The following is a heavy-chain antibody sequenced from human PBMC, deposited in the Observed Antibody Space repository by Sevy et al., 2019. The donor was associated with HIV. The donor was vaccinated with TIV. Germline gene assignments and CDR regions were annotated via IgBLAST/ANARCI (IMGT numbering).Heavy chain of an antibody. CDR3: ARDCNSRTCLWGLDV. D-gene: IGHD1-26*01. V-gene: IGHV3-21*04. CDR2: ISSASSYI. J-gene: IGHJ6*02. CDR1: GFTFSTYS. Sequence: GGSLRLSCAASGFTFSTYSMNWVRQAPGKGLEWVSSISSASSYIYYADSVKGRFTISRDNAKNSLYLQMNSLRVEDTGVYYCARDCNSRTCLWGLDVWGQGTTVTVSS.